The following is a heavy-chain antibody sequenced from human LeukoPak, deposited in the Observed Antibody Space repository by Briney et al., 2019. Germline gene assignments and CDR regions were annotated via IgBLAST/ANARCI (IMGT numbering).Heavy chain of an antibody. Sequence: GGSLRLSCAASGFTFSNYAMSWVRQAPGKGLEWVSGISGSGGSTYYADSVKGRFTISRDNSKNTLYLQMNSLRAEDTAVYYCAREIDYYYDSSGYFDYWGQGTLVTVSS. CDR2: ISGSGGST. J-gene: IGHJ4*02. D-gene: IGHD3-22*01. V-gene: IGHV3-23*01. CDR3: AREIDYYYDSSGYFDY. CDR1: GFTFSNYA.